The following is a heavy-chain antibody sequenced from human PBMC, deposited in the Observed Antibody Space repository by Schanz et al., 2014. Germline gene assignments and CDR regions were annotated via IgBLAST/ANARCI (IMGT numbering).Heavy chain of an antibody. CDR3: ARALKGKVAIFGVIAAQNYYYMDV. CDR1: GYTFTSYG. V-gene: IGHV1-8*02. D-gene: IGHD3-3*01. CDR2: MNPKTGNT. J-gene: IGHJ6*03. Sequence: QVHLVQSGAEVKRPGASVKVSCKASGYTFTSYGISWVRQAIGQGLEWMGWMNPKTGNTDHAQKFQGRVSMTWDTSTSTAYLDLSRLRSEDTGVYYCARALKGKVAIFGVIAAQNYYYMDVWGKGTTVTVSS.